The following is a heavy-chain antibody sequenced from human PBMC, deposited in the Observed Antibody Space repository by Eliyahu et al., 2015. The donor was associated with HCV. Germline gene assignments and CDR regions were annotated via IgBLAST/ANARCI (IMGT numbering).Heavy chain of an antibody. V-gene: IGHV4-59*01. J-gene: IGHJ5*02. CDR2: IHYSGST. CDR1: GGSITTXX. CDR3: ASGGGGIAVTGTGGWFDP. Sequence: QVQLQESGPGLVKPSETLSLTCXVXGGSITTXXWSWIRQPPGKGLEWIGYIHYSGSTNYNPSLKSRVTISVDTSKNQFSLNLTSVTAADTAMYYCASGGGGIAVTGTGGWFDPWGQGTLVTVSS. D-gene: IGHD6-19*01.